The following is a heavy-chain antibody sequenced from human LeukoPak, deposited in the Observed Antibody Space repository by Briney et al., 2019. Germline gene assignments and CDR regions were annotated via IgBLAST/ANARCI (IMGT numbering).Heavy chain of an antibody. V-gene: IGHV1-2*02. CDR3: VREGEGPLSKDFDY. CDR2: IGPHSAFT. D-gene: IGHD2/OR15-2a*01. CDR1: GFTFTHHY. J-gene: IGHJ4*02. Sequence: ASVKVSCKSSGFTFTHHYIHWVRQGPGQGLEWMGYIGPHSAFTSSPQEFQGRVTMTRDASMSTAYMELTRLTSDDTAVYYCVREGEGPLSKDFDYWGQGTLVTVSS.